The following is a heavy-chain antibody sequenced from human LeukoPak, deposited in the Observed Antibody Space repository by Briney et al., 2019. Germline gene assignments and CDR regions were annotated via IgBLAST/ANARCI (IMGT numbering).Heavy chain of an antibody. CDR1: GESFSRYY. J-gene: IGHJ5*02. CDR3: ATDLTIQYSSSPDH. Sequence: SETLSLTCAVYGESFSRYYWSWIRQPPGKGLEWIGEINHSGSTNYNPPLKSRVTISVDTSKNQFSLKLTSVTPADTAVYYCATDLTIQYSSSPDHWGQGTLVTVSS. V-gene: IGHV4-34*01. CDR2: INHSGST. D-gene: IGHD6-13*01.